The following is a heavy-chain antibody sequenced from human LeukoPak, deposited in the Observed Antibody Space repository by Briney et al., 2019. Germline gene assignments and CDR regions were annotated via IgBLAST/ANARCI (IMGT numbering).Heavy chain of an antibody. CDR2: LGGRGVLT. CDR1: GFTFSNYA. J-gene: IGHJ4*02. D-gene: IGHD3-22*01. Sequence: GGSLRLSCAASGFTFSNYAMSWVRQAPGKGLEWVSTLGGRGVLTYYADSVRGRFTASRDNSKNTLYLQMNSLRAEDTAVYYCARRDVSGYYALNSWGQGFLVTVSS. V-gene: IGHV3-23*01. CDR3: ARRDVSGYYALNS.